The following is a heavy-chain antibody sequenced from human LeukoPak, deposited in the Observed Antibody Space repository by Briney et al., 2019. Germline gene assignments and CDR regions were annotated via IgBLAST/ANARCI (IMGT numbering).Heavy chain of an antibody. J-gene: IGHJ4*02. CDR2: MYYSGTT. D-gene: IGHD1-7*01. V-gene: IGHV4-39*07. Sequence: SETLSLTCTVSGGSISSRGYFWGWIRQPPGKGLEWIGSMYYSGTTYDNPSLKSRVTISIDTSKNQFSLKVTSVTAADTAVYYCARSKLELREVDYWGQGTLVTVSP. CDR1: GGSISSRGYF. CDR3: ARSKLELREVDY.